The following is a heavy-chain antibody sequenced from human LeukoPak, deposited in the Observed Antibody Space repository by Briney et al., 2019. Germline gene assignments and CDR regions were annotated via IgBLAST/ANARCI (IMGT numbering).Heavy chain of an antibody. CDR2: INHSGST. J-gene: IGHJ4*02. D-gene: IGHD6-19*01. V-gene: IGHV4-34*01. CDR1: GGSFSGYY. Sequence: SETLSLTCAVYGGSFSGYYWTWIRQPPGKALEWIGEINHSGSTNYNPSLKSRVTISVDTSKNQFSLNLNSVTAADTAVYYCARSGWYSFDYWGQGTLVTVSS. CDR3: ARSGWYSFDY.